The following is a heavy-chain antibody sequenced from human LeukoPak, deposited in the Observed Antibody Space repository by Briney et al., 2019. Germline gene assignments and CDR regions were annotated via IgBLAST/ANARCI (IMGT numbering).Heavy chain of an antibody. CDR1: GYTFTSYG. Sequence: ASVKVSCKASGYTFTSYGISWVRQAPGQGLEWMGWISAYNGNTNYAQKLQGRVTMTTDTSTSTAYMELRSLRSDDTAVYYCARAGYCSGGSCYLRYYYYYYMDVWGKGTTVTVSS. J-gene: IGHJ6*03. V-gene: IGHV1-18*01. D-gene: IGHD2-15*01. CDR3: ARAGYCSGGSCYLRYYYYYYMDV. CDR2: ISAYNGNT.